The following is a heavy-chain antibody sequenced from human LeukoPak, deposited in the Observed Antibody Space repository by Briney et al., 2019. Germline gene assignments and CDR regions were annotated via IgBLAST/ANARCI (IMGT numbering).Heavy chain of an antibody. V-gene: IGHV3-30-3*01. CDR2: ISYDGSNK. J-gene: IGHJ3*02. CDR3: ARERELHAFDI. Sequence: GRSLRLSCAASGFTFSSYAMHWVRQAPGKGLEWVAVISYDGSNKYYADSVKGRFTISRDNSKNTLYLQMNSLRAEDTAVYYCARERELHAFDIWGQGTMVTVSS. D-gene: IGHD1-26*01. CDR1: GFTFSSYA.